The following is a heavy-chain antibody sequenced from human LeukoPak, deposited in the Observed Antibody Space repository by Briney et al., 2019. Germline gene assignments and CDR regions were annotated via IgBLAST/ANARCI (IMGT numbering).Heavy chain of an antibody. V-gene: IGHV4-34*01. CDR1: GGSFSGYY. D-gene: IGHD4-17*01. CDR2: INHSGST. Sequence: SETLSLTCAVYGGSFSGYYWSWIRQPPGKGLEWIGEINHSGSTNYNPSLKSRVTISVDTSKNQFPLKLSSVTAADTAVYYCARPHPPTVTTPYWYFDLWGRGTLVTVSS. CDR3: ARPHPPTVTTPYWYFDL. J-gene: IGHJ2*01.